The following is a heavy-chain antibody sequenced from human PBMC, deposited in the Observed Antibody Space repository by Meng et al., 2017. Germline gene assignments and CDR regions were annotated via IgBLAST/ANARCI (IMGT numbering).Heavy chain of an antibody. CDR3: AREDYSSSWLHDY. V-gene: IGHV3-11*01. CDR2: ISSSGSTI. CDR1: GFTFSDYY. J-gene: IGHJ4*02. D-gene: IGHD6-13*01. Sequence: GESLKISCAASGFTFSDYYMSWIRQAPGKGLEWVSYISSSGSTIYYADSVKGRFTISRDNAKNSLYLQMNSLRAEDTAVYYCAREDYSSSWLHDYWGQGTLVTVSS.